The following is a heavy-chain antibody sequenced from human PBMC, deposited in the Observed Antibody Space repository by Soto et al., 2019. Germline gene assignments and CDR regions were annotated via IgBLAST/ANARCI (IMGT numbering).Heavy chain of an antibody. CDR3: ARCIAAAFDWFDP. V-gene: IGHV1-2*02. CDR2: INPNSGGT. D-gene: IGHD6-13*01. CDR1: GYTFTGYY. Sequence: SVKVSCKASGYTFTGYYMNWVRQAPVQGLEWMGWINPNSGGTNYSQKFQGRVTMTRDTSISTAYMELSRLGSDDTAVYYCARCIAAAFDWFDPWGQGTLVTVSS. J-gene: IGHJ5*02.